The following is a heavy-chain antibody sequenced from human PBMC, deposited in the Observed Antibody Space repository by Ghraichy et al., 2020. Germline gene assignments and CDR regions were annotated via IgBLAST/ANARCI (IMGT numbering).Heavy chain of an antibody. D-gene: IGHD5/OR15-5a*01. CDR3: ARTEIYEGYYYYYMDV. CDR2: IIPIFGTA. CDR1: GGTFSSYA. Sequence: SVKVSCKASGGTFSSYAISWVRQAPGQGLEWMGGIIPIFGTANYAQKFQGRVTITADESTSTAYMELSSLRSEDTAVYYCARTEIYEGYYYYYMDVWGKGTTVTVSS. J-gene: IGHJ6*03. V-gene: IGHV1-69*13.